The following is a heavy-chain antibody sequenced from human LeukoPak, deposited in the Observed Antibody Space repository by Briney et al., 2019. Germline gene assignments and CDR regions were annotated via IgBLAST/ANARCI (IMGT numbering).Heavy chain of an antibody. CDR3: ARGYCSSTSCQYSPAAFDI. V-gene: IGHV3-7*01. D-gene: IGHD2-2*01. Sequence: ETLSLTCTVSGGSISSSDYYWGWVRQAPGKGLEWVANIKQDGSERYYVDSVKGRFTISRDNAKNSLYLQMNSLRAEDTAVYYCARGYCSSTSCQYSPAAFDIWGQGTMVTVSS. J-gene: IGHJ3*02. CDR2: IKQDGSER. CDR1: GGSISSSDYY.